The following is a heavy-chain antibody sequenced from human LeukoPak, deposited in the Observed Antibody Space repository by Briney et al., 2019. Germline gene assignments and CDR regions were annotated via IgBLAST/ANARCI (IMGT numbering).Heavy chain of an antibody. V-gene: IGHV1-46*01. CDR1: GYTFTSYY. CDR3: ASDVDILTGQDY. D-gene: IGHD3-9*01. J-gene: IGHJ4*02. Sequence: ASVKVSCKASGYTFTSYYMHWVRQAPGQGLEWMGLINPSGGSTSYAQKFQGRLTMTRDTSTSTVFMELSSLRSEDTAVYYCASDVDILTGQDYWGQGTLVTVSS. CDR2: INPSGGST.